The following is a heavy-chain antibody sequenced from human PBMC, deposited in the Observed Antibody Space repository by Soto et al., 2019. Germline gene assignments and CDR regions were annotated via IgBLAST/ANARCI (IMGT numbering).Heavy chain of an antibody. CDR1: GYTFTGYY. V-gene: IGHV1-2*02. CDR2: INPNSGGT. D-gene: IGHD6-19*01. Sequence: ASVKVSCKXSGYTFTGYYMHWVRQAPGQGLEWMGWINPNSGGTNYAQKFQGRVTMTRDTSISTAYMELSRLRSDDTAVYYCARWGYSSGWYPRDYFDYWGQGTLVTVSS. J-gene: IGHJ4*02. CDR3: ARWGYSSGWYPRDYFDY.